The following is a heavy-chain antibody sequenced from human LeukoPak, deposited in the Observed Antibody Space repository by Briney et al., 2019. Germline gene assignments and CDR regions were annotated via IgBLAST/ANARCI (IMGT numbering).Heavy chain of an antibody. D-gene: IGHD3-9*01. CDR2: INPNNAGT. V-gene: IGHV1-2*02. Sequence: GASVKVSCKASGYTFTGYFIHWVRQAPGQGLEWMGWINPNNAGTKYAQNFQGRVTMTRDTSISTAYMELSRPRSDDTAVYYCARWGMDILTGYYMRGDFDYWGQGTLVTVSS. CDR1: GYTFTGYF. J-gene: IGHJ4*02. CDR3: ARWGMDILTGYYMRGDFDY.